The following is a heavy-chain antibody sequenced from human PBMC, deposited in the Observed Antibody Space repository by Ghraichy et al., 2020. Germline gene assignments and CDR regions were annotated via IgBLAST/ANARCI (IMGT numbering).Heavy chain of an antibody. D-gene: IGHD2-15*01. CDR3: ARLGYCSGGSCSLHWYFDL. Sequence: LSLTCAASGFTFSSYNMNWVRQAPGKGLEWVSSISYSNNYIYYADSVKGRFTISRDNAKNSLYLQMDSLRAEDTAVYYCARLGYCSGGSCSLHWYFDLWGRGTLVTVPS. CDR1: GFTFSSYN. J-gene: IGHJ2*01. V-gene: IGHV3-21*01. CDR2: ISYSNNYI.